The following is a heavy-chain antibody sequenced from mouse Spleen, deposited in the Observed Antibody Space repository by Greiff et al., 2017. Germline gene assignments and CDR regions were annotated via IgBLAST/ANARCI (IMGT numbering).Heavy chain of an antibody. V-gene: IGHV1-53*01. CDR1: GYTFTSYW. J-gene: IGHJ4*01. Sequence: QVHVKQPGTELVKPGASVKLSCKASGYTFTSYWMHWVKQRPGQGLEWIGNINPSNGGTNYNEKFKSKATLTVDKSSSTAYMQLSSLTSEDSAVYYCARDYGSIYAMDYWGQGTSVTVSS. CDR2: INPSNGGT. CDR3: ARDYGSIYAMDY. D-gene: IGHD1-1*01.